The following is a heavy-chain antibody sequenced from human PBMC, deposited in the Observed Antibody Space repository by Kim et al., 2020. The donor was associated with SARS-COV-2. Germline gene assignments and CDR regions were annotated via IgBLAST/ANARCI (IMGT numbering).Heavy chain of an antibody. CDR1: GGTFSGPY. CDR2: INHSRST. J-gene: IGHJ6*01. Sequence: SETLSLTCAVYGGTFSGPYWSWIRQPPGKGLEWIGEINHSRSTNSNPSLMSSVTISVVTSKNKSSLKLNPVNAPDTPVDSCPIGPPVTTFSYYYSGMDV. D-gene: IGHD4-4*01. V-gene: IGHV4-34*01. CDR3: PIGPPVTTFSYYYSGMDV.